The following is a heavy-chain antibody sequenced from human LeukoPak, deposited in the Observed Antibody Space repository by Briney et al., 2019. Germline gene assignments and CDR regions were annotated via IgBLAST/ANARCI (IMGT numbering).Heavy chain of an antibody. CDR2: IYYSGST. D-gene: IGHD2-21*02. CDR1: GGSISSYY. CDR3: ARPTPVGGDWYWFDP. V-gene: IGHV4-59*01. Sequence: PSETLPLTCTVSGGSISSYYWSWIRQPPGKGLEWIGYIYYSGSTNYNPSLKSRVTISVDTSKNQFSLKLSSVTAADTAVYYCARPTPVGGDWYWFDPWGQGTLATVSS. J-gene: IGHJ5*02.